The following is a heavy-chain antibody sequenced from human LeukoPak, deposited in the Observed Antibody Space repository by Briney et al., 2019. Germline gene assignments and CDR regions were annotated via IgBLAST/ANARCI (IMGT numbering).Heavy chain of an antibody. CDR2: INWIGGST. CDR1: GFTFDDYG. V-gene: IGHV3-20*04. CDR3: ARGYGCSSTTCFAYYYYYYMDV. J-gene: IGHJ6*03. D-gene: IGHD2-2*01. Sequence: GGSLRLSCTASGFTFDDYGISWVRQAPGKGLEWVSSINWIGGSTGYADSVKGRFTISRDNAKNSLYLQMNSLRAEDTALCYCARGYGCSSTTCFAYYYYYYMDVWGKGTTVTVSS.